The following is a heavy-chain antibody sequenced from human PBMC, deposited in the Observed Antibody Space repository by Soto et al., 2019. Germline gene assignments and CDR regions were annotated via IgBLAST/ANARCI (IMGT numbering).Heavy chain of an antibody. V-gene: IGHV1-3*01. CDR3: ARDRNTIFGVVINRGGYMDV. CDR1: GYTFTSYA. Sequence: QVQLVQSGAEVKKPGASVKVSCKASGYTFTSYAMHWVRQAPGQRLEWMGWINAGNGNTKYSQKFQGRVTITRDTSASTAYMELSSLRSEDTAVYYCARDRNTIFGVVINRGGYMDVWGKGTTVTVSS. D-gene: IGHD3-3*01. J-gene: IGHJ6*03. CDR2: INAGNGNT.